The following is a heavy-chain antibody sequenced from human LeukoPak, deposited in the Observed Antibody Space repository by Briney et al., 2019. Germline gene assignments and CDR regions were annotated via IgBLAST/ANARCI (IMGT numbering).Heavy chain of an antibody. J-gene: IGHJ4*02. Sequence: PSETLSLTCTVSGGSISSGDYYWSWIRQPPGKGLEWIGYIYYSGSTNYNPSLKSRVSISVDTSKNQFSLKLSSVTAADTAVYYCARGEAGTGYPVDYWGQGTLVTVSS. CDR3: ARGEAGTGYPVDY. CDR2: IYYSGST. CDR1: GGSISSGDYY. V-gene: IGHV4-30-4*01. D-gene: IGHD3/OR15-3a*01.